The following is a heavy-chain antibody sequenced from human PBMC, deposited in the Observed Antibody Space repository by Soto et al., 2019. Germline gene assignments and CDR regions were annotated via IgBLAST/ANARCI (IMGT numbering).Heavy chain of an antibody. Sequence: ASVKVSCKASGYTFTSYAMHWVRQAPGQRLGWMGWINAGNGNTKYSQKFQGRVTITRDTSASTAYMELSSLRSEDTAVYYCAREAVAGISYYFDYWGQGTLVTVSS. CDR1: GYTFTSYA. J-gene: IGHJ4*02. V-gene: IGHV1-3*01. D-gene: IGHD6-19*01. CDR3: AREAVAGISYYFDY. CDR2: INAGNGNT.